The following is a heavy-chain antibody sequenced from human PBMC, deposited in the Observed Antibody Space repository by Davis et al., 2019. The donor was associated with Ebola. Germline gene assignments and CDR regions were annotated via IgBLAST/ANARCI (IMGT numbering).Heavy chain of an antibody. V-gene: IGHV3-23*01. D-gene: IGHD1-26*01. Sequence: GESLKISCAASGFTFSSYAMSWVRQAPGKGLEWVSAISGSGGSTYSADSVKGRFTISRDNSKNTVFLQMNSLRVEDTAVYYCAKVVLLGAYYYYGMDVWGQGTTVTVSS. CDR1: GFTFSSYA. CDR3: AKVVLLGAYYYYGMDV. J-gene: IGHJ6*02. CDR2: ISGSGGST.